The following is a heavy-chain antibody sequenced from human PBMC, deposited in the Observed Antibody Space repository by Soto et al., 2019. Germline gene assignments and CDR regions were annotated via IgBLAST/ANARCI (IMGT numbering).Heavy chain of an antibody. J-gene: IGHJ6*02. CDR1: GLPFSNYA. CDR2: ISYEGSNK. Sequence: QVQLVESGGGVVQPGRSLRLSCAASGLPFSNYAMHWVRQAPVKGLEWVAVISYEGSNKYYADSVKGRLTVSRDNAKNTLYLQMHSLGAEDSGVYYCAGAWTGGHNFYLFGMDVWGQGTTVSVSS. V-gene: IGHV3-30*03. D-gene: IGHD2-8*02. CDR3: AGAWTGGHNFYLFGMDV.